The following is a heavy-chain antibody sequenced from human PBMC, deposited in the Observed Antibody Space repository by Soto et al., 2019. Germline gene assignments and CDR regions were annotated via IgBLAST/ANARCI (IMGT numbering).Heavy chain of an antibody. J-gene: IGHJ2*01. CDR2: FYHAGNT. V-gene: IGHV4-39*01. CDR3: ARHEGDSDFWSGYSQFDL. D-gene: IGHD3-3*01. CDR1: GGSITGSSYY. Sequence: QLQLQESGPGLVKPSETLSLTCNVSGGSITGSSYYWAWIRQPPGKGLEWMGSFYHAGNTYYNPSXXXXXXXXXXXXXXXXXXXXXXXXXXXTALYYCARHEGDSDFWSGYSQFDLWGRGTLVTVSS.